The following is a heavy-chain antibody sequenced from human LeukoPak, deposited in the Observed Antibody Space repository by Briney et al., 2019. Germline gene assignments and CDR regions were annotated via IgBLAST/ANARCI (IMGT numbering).Heavy chain of an antibody. CDR2: INPNSGGT. J-gene: IGHJ3*02. V-gene: IGHV1-2*04. D-gene: IGHD6-13*01. CDR3: ARAQPSGIAAAGDAFDI. Sequence: ASVKVSCKASGYTFTGYYMHWARQAPGQGLEWMGWINPNSGGTNYAQKFQGWVTMTRDTSISTAYMELSRLRSDDTAVYYCARAQPSGIAAAGDAFDIWGQGTMVTVSS. CDR1: GYTFTGYY.